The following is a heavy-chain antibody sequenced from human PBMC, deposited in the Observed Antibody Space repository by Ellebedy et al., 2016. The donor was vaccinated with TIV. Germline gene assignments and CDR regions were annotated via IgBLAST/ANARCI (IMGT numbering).Heavy chain of an antibody. D-gene: IGHD5-12*01. CDR3: ARDLIGDSGYDFLPSGYNWFDP. V-gene: IGHV3-74*01. Sequence: GESLKISCAASGLTFRNYWMHWVRQAPGKGLVWVSGINTDGGTTDYADSVKGRFTISRDNAKNTLYLQMNSLRVEDTAVYYCARDLIGDSGYDFLPSGYNWFDPWGQGTLVTVSS. CDR1: GLTFRNYW. CDR2: INTDGGTT. J-gene: IGHJ5*02.